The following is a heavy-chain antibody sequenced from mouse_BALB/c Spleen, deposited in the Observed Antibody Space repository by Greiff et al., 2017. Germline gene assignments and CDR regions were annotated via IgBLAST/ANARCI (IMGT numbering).Heavy chain of an antibody. CDR1: GFTFSSYT. V-gene: IGHV5-12-2*01. CDR3: ARHGNYYRYDEGYAMDY. J-gene: IGHJ4*01. CDR2: ISNGGGST. Sequence: EVQRVESGGGLVQPGGSLSLSCAVSGFTFSSYTMSWVRQTPEKRLEWVAFISNGGGSTYYPDTVKGRFTISRDNAKNTLYLQMSSLKSEDTAMYYCARHGNYYRYDEGYAMDYWGQGTSVTGSS. D-gene: IGHD2-14*01.